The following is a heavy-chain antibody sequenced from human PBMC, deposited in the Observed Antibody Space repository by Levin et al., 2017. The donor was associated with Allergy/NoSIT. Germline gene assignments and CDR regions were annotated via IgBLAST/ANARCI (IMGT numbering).Heavy chain of an antibody. D-gene: IGHD3-10*01. CDR1: GFAFSSYS. CDR3: ATPPGGGRGGIPLDY. V-gene: IGHV3-21*01. J-gene: IGHJ4*02. CDR2: ISISSTYV. Sequence: GGSLRLSCAASGFAFSSYSMNWVRQAPGMGLEWVSSISISSTYVYYADSVKGRFTISRDNAKNSLYLQMNSLKAGDTAVYYCATPPGGGRGGIPLDYWGQGTLVTVSS.